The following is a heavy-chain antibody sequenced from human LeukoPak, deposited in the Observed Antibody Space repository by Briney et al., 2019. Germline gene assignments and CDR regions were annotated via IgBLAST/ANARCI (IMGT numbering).Heavy chain of an antibody. CDR3: ARAFRARYFDL. D-gene: IGHD2/OR15-2a*01. CDR1: GGSITTSSYY. J-gene: IGHJ2*01. CDR2: IYYSGST. Sequence: SETLSLTCTVSGGSITTSSYYWGWIRQPPGKGLEWIGIIYYSGSTYYNPSLKGRVTISVDTSKNQFSLRLSSVTAADTAVYYCARAFRARYFDLWGRGTLVTVSS. V-gene: IGHV4-39*01.